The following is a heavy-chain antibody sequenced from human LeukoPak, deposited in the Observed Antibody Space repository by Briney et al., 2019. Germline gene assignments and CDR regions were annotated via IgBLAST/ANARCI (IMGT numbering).Heavy chain of an antibody. CDR2: INYSGST. V-gene: IGHV4-59*01. J-gene: IGHJ4*02. CDR1: GCSISNYY. D-gene: IGHD6-6*01. Sequence: SGTLSLTCTGSGCSISNYYWCWIRQPPGKGLEWTGYINYSGSTNSNLSRKSRGTISLDTSKNQFSLKLHSMTAADTAVYYCARAGQFISARPITFDYWGQGSLVTVSS. CDR3: ARAGQFISARPITFDY.